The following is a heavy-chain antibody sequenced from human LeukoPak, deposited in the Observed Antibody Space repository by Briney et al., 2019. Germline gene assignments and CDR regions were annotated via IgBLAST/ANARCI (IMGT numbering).Heavy chain of an antibody. CDR3: ARAGVSNYYDSSGYYRPTYYFDY. CDR1: GGSFSGYY. Sequence: SETLSLTCAVYGGSFSGYYWSWIRQPPGKGLEWIGEINHSGSTNYNPSLKSRVTISVDTSKNQFSLKLGSVTAADTAVYYCARAGVSNYYDSSGYYRPTYYFDYWGQGTLVTVSS. D-gene: IGHD3-22*01. V-gene: IGHV4-34*01. J-gene: IGHJ4*02. CDR2: INHSGST.